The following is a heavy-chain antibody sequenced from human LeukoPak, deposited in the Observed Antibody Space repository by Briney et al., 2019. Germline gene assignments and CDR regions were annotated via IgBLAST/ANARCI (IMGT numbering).Heavy chain of an antibody. J-gene: IGHJ4*02. V-gene: IGHV3-74*01. D-gene: IGHD3-10*01. CDR2: INGDGRNI. CDR1: GFTFSSYR. CDR3: AKGVVRGVISEGVDY. Sequence: GGSLRLSCVASGFTFSSYRMHWVRQDPRKGLVWVSRINGDGRNINYADSVRGRFTISRDNSKNTRYLQMNSLRAEDTAVYYCAKGVVRGVISEGVDYWGQGTLVTVSS.